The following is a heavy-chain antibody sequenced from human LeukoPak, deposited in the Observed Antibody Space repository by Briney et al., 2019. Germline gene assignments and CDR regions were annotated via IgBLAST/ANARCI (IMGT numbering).Heavy chain of an antibody. CDR2: ISSSSSYI. CDR3: ARDKEPYGDYSYFNY. CDR1: GFTFSSYS. J-gene: IGHJ4*02. Sequence: GGSLRLSCAASGFTFSSYSMNWVRQAPGKGLEWVSSISSSSSYIYYADSVKGRFTISRDNAKNSLYLQMNSLRAEDTAVYYCARDKEPYGDYSYFNYWGQGTLVTVSS. D-gene: IGHD4-17*01. V-gene: IGHV3-21*01.